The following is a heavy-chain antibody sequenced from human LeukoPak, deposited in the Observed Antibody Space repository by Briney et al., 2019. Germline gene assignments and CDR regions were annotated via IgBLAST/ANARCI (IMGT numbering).Heavy chain of an antibody. CDR2: THPGDSDT. Sequence: GESLKIFCKGSGYSFTTYWIGWVRQMPGKGLEWMGITHPGDSDTRYSPSFEGQVTISADKSSSTAYLQWSSLKASDTAMYYCARLDYYVSGSSPDYWGQGTLVTVSS. V-gene: IGHV5-51*01. D-gene: IGHD3-10*01. CDR1: GYSFTTYW. CDR3: ARLDYYVSGSSPDY. J-gene: IGHJ4*02.